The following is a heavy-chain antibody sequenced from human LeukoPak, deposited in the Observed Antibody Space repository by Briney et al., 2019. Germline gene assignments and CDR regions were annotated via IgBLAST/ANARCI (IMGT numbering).Heavy chain of an antibody. D-gene: IGHD3-10*01. CDR1: GFTFSSYS. V-gene: IGHV3-21*01. CDR2: ISSSSSYI. CDR3: ARETSITMVRGVNKNDAFDI. J-gene: IGHJ3*02. Sequence: GGSLRLSCAASGFTFSSYSMNWVRQAPGKGLEWVSSISSSSSYIYYADSVKGRFTISRDNAKNSLYLQMNSLRAEDTAVYYCARETSITMVRGVNKNDAFDIWGQGTMVTVSS.